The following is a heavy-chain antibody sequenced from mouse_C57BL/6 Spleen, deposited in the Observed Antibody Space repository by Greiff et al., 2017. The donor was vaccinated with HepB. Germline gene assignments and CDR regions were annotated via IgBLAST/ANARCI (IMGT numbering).Heavy chain of an antibody. CDR2: IYWDDDK. CDR1: GFSLSTSGMG. D-gene: IGHD1-1*01. J-gene: IGHJ4*01. CDR3: ARKVYYGSSYSGYYYAMDY. V-gene: IGHV8-12*01. Sequence: QVTLKVSGPGILQSSQTLSLTCSFSGFSLSTSGMGVSWIRQPSGKGLEWLAHIYWDDDKRYNPSLKSRLTISKDTSRNQVFLKITSVDTADTATYYCARKVYYGSSYSGYYYAMDYWGQGTSVTVSS.